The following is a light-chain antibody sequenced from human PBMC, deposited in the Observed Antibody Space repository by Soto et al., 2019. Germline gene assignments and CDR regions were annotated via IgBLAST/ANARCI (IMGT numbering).Light chain of an antibody. CDR3: CSSAGRSTFV. V-gene: IGLV2-23*03. Sequence: QSSRSQPASVSGSPGQSITISCTGTSSDVGSYNLVSWYQQHPGKAPKLMIYEGSKRPSGVSNRFSGSKSGNTASLTISGLQAEEEADYYCCSSAGRSTFVFGTGTKVTVL. CDR1: SSDVGSYNL. CDR2: EGS. J-gene: IGLJ1*01.